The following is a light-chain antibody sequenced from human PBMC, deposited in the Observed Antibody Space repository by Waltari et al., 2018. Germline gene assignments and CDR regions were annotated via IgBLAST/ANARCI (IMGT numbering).Light chain of an antibody. Sequence: DIQLTQSPSFLSASVRDRVTITCRASQGISTYLAWYQQKPGKAPKLLIYAASTLQMDIPSRFSGSGSGTEFTLTISSLQPEDFATYYCLHLNNFPLSFGGGTKVDLK. CDR3: LHLNNFPLS. V-gene: IGKV1-9*01. CDR1: QGISTY. CDR2: AAS. J-gene: IGKJ4*01.